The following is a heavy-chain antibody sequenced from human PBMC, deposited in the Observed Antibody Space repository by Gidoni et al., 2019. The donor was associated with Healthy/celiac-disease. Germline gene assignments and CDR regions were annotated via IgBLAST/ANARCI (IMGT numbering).Heavy chain of an antibody. CDR2: IRSKANSYAT. D-gene: IGHD6-19*01. CDR3: TRLGFPPEEQWLDYFDY. J-gene: IGHJ4*02. Sequence: EVQLVESGGGLVQPGGSLKLSGAASGCTFSGSAMHWVRQASGKGLEWVGRIRSKANSYATAYAASVKGRFTISRDDSKNTAYLQMNSLKTEDTAVYYCTRLGFPPEEQWLDYFDYWGQGTLVTVSS. V-gene: IGHV3-73*02. CDR1: GCTFSGSA.